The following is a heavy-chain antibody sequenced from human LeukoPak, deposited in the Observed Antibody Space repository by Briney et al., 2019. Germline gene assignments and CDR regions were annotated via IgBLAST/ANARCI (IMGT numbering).Heavy chain of an antibody. V-gene: IGHV3-48*04. CDR2: ISTDSLTI. Sequence: PGGSLRLSCVASGFTFSSYSMHWVRQAPGKGLEWISSISTDSLTIKYADFVSGQFTISRDNAEHLLFLQMNSLRAEDTAVYYCARKAQTGSHSGPFDIWGQGTLVTVSS. CDR1: GFTFSSYS. CDR3: ARKAQTGSHSGPFDI. J-gene: IGHJ3*02. D-gene: IGHD1-26*01.